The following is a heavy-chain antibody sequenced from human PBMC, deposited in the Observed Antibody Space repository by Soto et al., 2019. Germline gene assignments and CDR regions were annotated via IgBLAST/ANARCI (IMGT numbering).Heavy chain of an antibody. D-gene: IGHD6-13*01. CDR3: ARPHFSSSYYFDY. CDR2: INAGNGNT. CDR1: GYTFTSYA. Sequence: ASVKVSCKASGYTFTSYAMHWVRQAPGQRLEWMGWINAGNGNTKYSQKFQGRVTITRDTSASTDYMELSSLRSEDTAVYYCARPHFSSSYYFDYWGQGTLVTVSS. J-gene: IGHJ4*02. V-gene: IGHV1-3*01.